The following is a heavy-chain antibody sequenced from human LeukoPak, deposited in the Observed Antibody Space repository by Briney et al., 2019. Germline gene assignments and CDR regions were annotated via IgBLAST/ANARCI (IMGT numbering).Heavy chain of an antibody. J-gene: IGHJ4*02. CDR2: IRNSDGMT. Sequence: GGSLRLSCDVSGFRINTYTMYWVRQAPGQGLEWVSGIRNSDGMTYYADSVKGRFTISRDNSKNTLYLQMNSLRAEDTAVYYCAKDTYCGGDCYVFDYWGQGTLVTVSS. CDR1: GFRINTYT. D-gene: IGHD2-21*02. V-gene: IGHV3-23*01. CDR3: AKDTYCGGDCYVFDY.